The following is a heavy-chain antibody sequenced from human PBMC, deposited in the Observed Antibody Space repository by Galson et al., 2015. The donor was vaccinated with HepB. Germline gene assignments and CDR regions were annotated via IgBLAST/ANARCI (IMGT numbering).Heavy chain of an antibody. V-gene: IGHV3-23*01. CDR1: GFTFSSYA. Sequence: SLRLSCAASGFTFSSYAMTWVRQAPGKGLEWVSAISTSASGTYYADSVKGRFTISRDNSKNTLFLQMNSLRADDTAVYYCAKRAYDSSGWIDSWGQGTLVTVSS. CDR2: ISTSASGT. CDR3: AKRAYDSSGWIDS. D-gene: IGHD3-22*01. J-gene: IGHJ5*01.